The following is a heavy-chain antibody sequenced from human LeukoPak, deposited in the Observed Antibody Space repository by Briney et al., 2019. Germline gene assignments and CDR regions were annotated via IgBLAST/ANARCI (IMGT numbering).Heavy chain of an antibody. CDR1: GGSFSGYY. J-gene: IGHJ4*02. Sequence: SETLSLTCAVYGGSFSGYYWSWIRQPPGKGLEWIGEINHSGSTNYNPSLKSRVTISVDTSKNQFSLKLSSVTAADTAVYYCARHGGDYFFSLDYWGQGTLVTVSS. CDR2: INHSGST. V-gene: IGHV4-34*01. CDR3: ARHGGDYFFSLDY. D-gene: IGHD4-17*01.